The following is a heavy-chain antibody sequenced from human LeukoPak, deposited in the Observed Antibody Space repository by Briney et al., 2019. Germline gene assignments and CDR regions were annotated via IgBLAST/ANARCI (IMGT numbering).Heavy chain of an antibody. CDR1: GFTVSSNY. V-gene: IGHV3-53*01. CDR2: IYSGGST. Sequence: GGSLRLSCAASGFTVSSNYMSWVRQAPGKGLEWVSVIYSGGSTYYSDSVKGRFTISRDNAKNSLYLQMNSLRAEDTAVYYCARPGYSSSWFGSFDYWGQGTLVTVSS. D-gene: IGHD6-13*01. CDR3: ARPGYSSSWFGSFDY. J-gene: IGHJ4*02.